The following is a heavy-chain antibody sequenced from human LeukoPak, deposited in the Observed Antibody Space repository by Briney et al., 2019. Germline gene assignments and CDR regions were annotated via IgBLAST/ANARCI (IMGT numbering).Heavy chain of an antibody. Sequence: SVKVSCKASGGTFSSYAISWVRQAPGQGLELMGGIIPIFGTANYAQKFQGRVTITTDESTSTAYMELSSLRSEDTAVYYCARVSLVATLRGYWFDPWGQGTLVTVSS. D-gene: IGHD5-12*01. J-gene: IGHJ5*02. CDR2: IIPIFGTA. CDR1: GGTFSSYA. CDR3: ARVSLVATLRGYWFDP. V-gene: IGHV1-69*05.